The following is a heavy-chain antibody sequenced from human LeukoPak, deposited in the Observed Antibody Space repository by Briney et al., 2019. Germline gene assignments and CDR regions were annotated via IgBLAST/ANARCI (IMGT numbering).Heavy chain of an antibody. D-gene: IGHD3-3*01. CDR1: GFTFSSYS. J-gene: IGHJ4*02. CDR3: ASPYYDFWSGYRLYYFDY. V-gene: IGHV3-48*01. CDR2: ISSSSSTI. Sequence: GGSLRLSCAASGFTFSSYSMNWVRQAPGKGLEWVSYISSSSSTIYYADSVKGRFTISRDNAKNTLYLQMNSLRAEDTAVYYCASPYYDFWSGYRLYYFDYWGQGTLVTVSS.